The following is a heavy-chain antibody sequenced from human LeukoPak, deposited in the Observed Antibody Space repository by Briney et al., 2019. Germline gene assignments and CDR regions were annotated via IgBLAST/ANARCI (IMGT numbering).Heavy chain of an antibody. CDR1: GFAFSSYA. J-gene: IGHJ6*02. CDR2: ISYDGRDK. V-gene: IGHV3-30*04. Sequence: PGGSLRLSCADSGFAFSSYAMHWVRQAPGKGLEWVAVISYDGRDKYYADSVKGRGTISRDNSKNTLYLQMNSMRPEDTAVYYCARDQRGYRNGLPYYYYYGMDVWGQGTTVTVSS. CDR3: ARDQRGYRNGLPYYYYYGMDV. D-gene: IGHD5-18*01.